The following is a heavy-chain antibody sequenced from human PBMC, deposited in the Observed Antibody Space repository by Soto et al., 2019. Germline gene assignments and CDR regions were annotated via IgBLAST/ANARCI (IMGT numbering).Heavy chain of an antibody. J-gene: IGHJ4*02. Sequence: QVQLQESGPGLVKPSETLSLTCTVSAASFSKYYWTWIRQPPGKGLEWIGYIYFNGNTNYNPSLKRRVTISVDTSKKQISLNLTSVTDADTAVYFCASVTFGGVVLAHWGQGTLVTVS. V-gene: IGHV4-59*13. CDR1: AASFSKYY. D-gene: IGHD3-16*01. CDR2: IYFNGNT. CDR3: ASVTFGGVVLAH.